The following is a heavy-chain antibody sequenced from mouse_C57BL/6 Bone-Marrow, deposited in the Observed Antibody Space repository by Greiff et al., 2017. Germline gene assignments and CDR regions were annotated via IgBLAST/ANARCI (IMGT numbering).Heavy chain of an antibody. CDR2: IYPGDGDT. CDR3: ARGHDYDFDY. CDR1: GYAFSSSW. D-gene: IGHD2-4*01. Sequence: QVQLQQSGPELVKPGASVKISCKASGYAFSSSWMNWVKQRPGKGLEWIGRIYPGDGDTNYNGKFKGKATLTADKSSSTAYMQLSSLTSEDSAVYFCARGHDYDFDYWGQGTTLTVSS. J-gene: IGHJ2*01. V-gene: IGHV1-82*01.